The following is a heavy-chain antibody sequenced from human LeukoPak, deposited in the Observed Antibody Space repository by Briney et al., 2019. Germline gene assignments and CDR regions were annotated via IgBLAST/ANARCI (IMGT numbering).Heavy chain of an antibody. J-gene: IGHJ6*02. Sequence: SQTLSLTCTVSGGSISSGSYYWGWIRQPPGKGLEWIGSIYYSGSTYYNPSLKSRVTISVDTSKNQFSLKLSSVTAADTAVYYCARDRGGAAMVTDYYYGMDVWGQGTTVTVSS. V-gene: IGHV4-39*07. CDR3: ARDRGGAAMVTDYYYGMDV. D-gene: IGHD5-18*01. CDR2: IYYSGST. CDR1: GGSISSGSYY.